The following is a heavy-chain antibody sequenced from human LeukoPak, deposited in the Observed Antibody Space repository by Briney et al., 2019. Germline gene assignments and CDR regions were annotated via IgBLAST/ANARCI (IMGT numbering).Heavy chain of an antibody. Sequence: SETLSLTCTVSGGSISSSSYYWGWIRQPPGKGLVWIGSIYYSGSTYYNPSLKSRVTISVDTSKNQFSLKLSSVTAADTAMYYCARRYSGYDYLNWFDPWGQGTLVTVSS. CDR1: GGSISSSSYY. D-gene: IGHD5-12*01. CDR2: IYYSGST. V-gene: IGHV4-39*01. CDR3: ARRYSGYDYLNWFDP. J-gene: IGHJ5*02.